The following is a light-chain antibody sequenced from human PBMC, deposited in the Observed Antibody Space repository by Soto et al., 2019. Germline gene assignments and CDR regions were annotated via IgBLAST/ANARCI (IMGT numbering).Light chain of an antibody. Sequence: DIQMTQSPSTLSASVGDRVTITCRASQSISTWLAWYQQKPGKAPKLLIYDASSLESGVPSRFGGGGSGTEFTLTISSLQPDDFAIYYCQQYINYTWKFRHGTKVDIK. CDR1: QSISTW. CDR3: QQYINYTWK. CDR2: DAS. J-gene: IGKJ1*01. V-gene: IGKV1-5*01.